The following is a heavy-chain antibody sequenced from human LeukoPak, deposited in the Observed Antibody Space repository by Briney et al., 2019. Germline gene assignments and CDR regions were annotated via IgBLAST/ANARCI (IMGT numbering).Heavy chain of an antibody. CDR1: GFTFSSYA. D-gene: IGHD3-10*01. J-gene: IGHJ4*02. V-gene: IGHV3-9*01. CDR2: ISWNSGSI. CDR3: AKAASITMVRGVITGLIYFDY. Sequence: GGTLRLSCAASGFTFSSYAMHWVRQAPGKGLEWVSGISWNSGSIGYADSVKGRFTISRDNAKNSLYLQMNSLRAEGTALYYCAKAASITMVRGVITGLIYFDYWGQGTLVTVSS.